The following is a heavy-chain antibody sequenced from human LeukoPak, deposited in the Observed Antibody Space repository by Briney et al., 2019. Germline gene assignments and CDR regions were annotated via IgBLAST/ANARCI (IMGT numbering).Heavy chain of an antibody. V-gene: IGHV3-9*01. CDR1: GFTFDDYA. J-gene: IGHJ4*02. CDR2: ISWNSGSI. Sequence: GRSLRLSCAASGFTFDDYAMHWVRQAPGKGLEWVSGISWNSGSIGYAASVKGRFTISRDNAKNSLYLQMNSLRAEDTALYYCAKEYGAGSYYVSQLDYWGQGTLVTVSS. CDR3: AKEYGAGSYYVSQLDY. D-gene: IGHD3-10*01.